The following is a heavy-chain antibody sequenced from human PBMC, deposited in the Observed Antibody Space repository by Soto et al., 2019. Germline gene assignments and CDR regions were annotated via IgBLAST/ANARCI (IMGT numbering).Heavy chain of an antibody. Sequence: SETLPLTYTVSGGSISSSSYYWGWIRQPPGKGLEWIGSIYYSGSTYYNPSLKSRITTNPDTSKNQFSLQLNSVTPEDTAVYYCASAPNTRVVNWFDPWGQGTLVTVSS. CDR2: IYYSGST. CDR3: ASAPNTRVVNWFDP. V-gene: IGHV4-39*01. CDR1: GGSISSSSYY. D-gene: IGHD2-21*01. J-gene: IGHJ5*02.